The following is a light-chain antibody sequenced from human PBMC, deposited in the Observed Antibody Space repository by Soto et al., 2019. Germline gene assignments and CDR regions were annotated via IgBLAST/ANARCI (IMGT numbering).Light chain of an antibody. CDR1: QSVSSN. CDR3: QQYNNWPRT. V-gene: IGKV3D-15*01. J-gene: IGKJ1*01. CDR2: GAS. Sequence: EIVMTQSPGTLSVSPGESATLSCRASQSVSSNVAWYQQKPGQAPRLLIYGASTRASDIPARFSGRGFGTEFTLTISSLQSEDFVVYFCQQYNNWPRTFGQGTKVDFK.